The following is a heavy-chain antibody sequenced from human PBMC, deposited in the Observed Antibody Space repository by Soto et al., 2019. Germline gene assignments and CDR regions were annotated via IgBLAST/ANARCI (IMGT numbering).Heavy chain of an antibody. J-gene: IGHJ3*02. D-gene: IGHD6-19*01. CDR3: ARVAVAGTFFSFDI. V-gene: IGHV3-53*01. Sequence: GGSLRLSCAASGLTVSSNYMSWVRQAPGKGLEWVSVIYSGGRTYYADFVKGRFTISRDSSNNTLYLQLNRLRAEDTAVYFCARVAVAGTFFSFDIWGQGTMVTVSS. CDR1: GLTVSSNY. CDR2: IYSGGRT.